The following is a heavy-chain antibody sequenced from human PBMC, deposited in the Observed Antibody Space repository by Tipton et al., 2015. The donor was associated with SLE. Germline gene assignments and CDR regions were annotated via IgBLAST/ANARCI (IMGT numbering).Heavy chain of an antibody. J-gene: IGHJ4*02. V-gene: IGHV3-7*01. CDR3: ARDQTQRAVIAAALDY. CDR2: IKQDGGEK. CDR1: GFTFSSYW. Sequence: SLRLSCAASGFTFSSYWMSWVRQAPRKGLEWVANIKQDGGEKYYVDSVKGRFTISRDNAKNSLYLQMNSLRAEDTAVYYCARDQTQRAVIAAALDYWGQGTLVTVSS. D-gene: IGHD6-13*01.